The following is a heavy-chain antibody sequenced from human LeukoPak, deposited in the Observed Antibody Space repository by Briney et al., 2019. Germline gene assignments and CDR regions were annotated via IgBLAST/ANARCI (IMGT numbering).Heavy chain of an antibody. D-gene: IGHD6-19*01. CDR2: ISYDGTTK. J-gene: IGHJ4*02. Sequence: PGGSLRLSCAAPGFIFSYYALHWVRQAPGKGLEWVAVISYDGTTKYYADSVKGRFTISRDNSKNLLYVQVNSLRPEDTAVYYCAKVAISRYSSGWIDYWGQGTLVTVSS. CDR3: AKVAISRYSSGWIDY. CDR1: GFIFSYYA. V-gene: IGHV3-30*18.